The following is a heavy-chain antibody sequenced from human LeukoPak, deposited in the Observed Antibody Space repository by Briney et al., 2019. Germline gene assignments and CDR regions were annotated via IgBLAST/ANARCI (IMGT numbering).Heavy chain of an antibody. V-gene: IGHV3-21*04. J-gene: IGHJ4*02. CDR2: ISSSSYI. D-gene: IGHD3-16*02. CDR1: GFTFSIYS. Sequence: GGSLRLSCVASGFTFSIYSMNWVRQAPGKGLEWVSSISSSSYIYYADSVKGRFTISRDNAKNSLYLQMNSLRAEDTAVYYCARSLSSRFSGPRRPYYFDYWGQGTLVTVSS. CDR3: ARSLSSRFSGPRRPYYFDY.